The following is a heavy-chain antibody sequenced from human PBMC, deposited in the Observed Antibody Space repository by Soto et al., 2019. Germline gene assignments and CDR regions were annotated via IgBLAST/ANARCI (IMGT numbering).Heavy chain of an antibody. CDR2: IYYSGST. D-gene: IGHD1-26*01. V-gene: IGHV4-61*08. J-gene: IGHJ6*02. CDR1: GGSISSGGYY. CDR3: AREAGATEYYYYGMDV. Sequence: PSETLSLTCTVSGGSISSGGYYWSWLRPHPGKGLEWIGYIYYSGSTNYNPSLKSRVTISVDTSKKQFSLKLSSVTAADTAVYYCAREAGATEYYYYGMDVWGQGTTVTVSS.